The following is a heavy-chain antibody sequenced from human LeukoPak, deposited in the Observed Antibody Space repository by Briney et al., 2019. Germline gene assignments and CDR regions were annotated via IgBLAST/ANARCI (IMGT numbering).Heavy chain of an antibody. J-gene: IGHJ4*02. V-gene: IGHV3-21*01. CDR1: GFTFSSYS. D-gene: IGHD3-22*01. CDR2: ISSSSSYI. Sequence: PGGSLRLSCAASGFTFSSYSMNWVRQAPGKGLEWVSSISSSSSYIYYADSVKGRFTISRDNAKNSLYLQMNSLRAEDTAVYYCARLWYYYDSSGYVADYWGQGTLVTVSS. CDR3: ARLWYYYDSSGYVADY.